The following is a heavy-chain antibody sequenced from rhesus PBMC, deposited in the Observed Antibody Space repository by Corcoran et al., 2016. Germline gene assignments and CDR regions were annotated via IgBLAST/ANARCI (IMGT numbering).Heavy chain of an antibody. V-gene: IGHV4-169*02. J-gene: IGHJ4*01. CDR1: GGSISSSY. CDR2: IYGSGSST. CDR3: ARDRFYGSSYVAYFDY. D-gene: IGHD4-29*01. Sequence: QLQLQESGPGLVKPSETLSVTCAVSGGSISSSYWSWIRQAPGKGLEWIGYIYGSGSSTHYNPSLKSRVTMSVGTARNQLSLKLSSVTTADTAVYYCARDRFYGSSYVAYFDYWGQGVLVTVSS.